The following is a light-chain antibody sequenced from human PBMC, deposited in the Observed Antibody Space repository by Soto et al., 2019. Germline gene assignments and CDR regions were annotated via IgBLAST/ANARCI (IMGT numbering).Light chain of an antibody. CDR2: DVS. CDR3: FSYTSSGTMI. Sequence: QSALTQPASVSGSPGESITISCTGTSSDVGGYNYVSWYQQHPGKAPKLMIYDVSNRPSGVSNRLSGSKSGNTASLTISGLQADDEADYYCFSYTSSGTMIFGGGTKLTVL. J-gene: IGLJ2*01. CDR1: SSDVGGYNY. V-gene: IGLV2-14*03.